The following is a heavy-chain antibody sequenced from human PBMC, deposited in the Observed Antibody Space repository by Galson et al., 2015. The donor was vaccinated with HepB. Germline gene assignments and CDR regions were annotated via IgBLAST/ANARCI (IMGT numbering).Heavy chain of an antibody. CDR1: GGSISSGSYY. D-gene: IGHD7-27*01. Sequence: QVQLQESGPGLVKPSQTLSLTCTVSGGSISSGSYYWSWIRQPAGKGLEWIGRIYTSGSTNYNPSLKSRVTMSVDTSKNQFSLKLSSVTAADTAVYYWARVGLERTLTGGVDYWGQGTLVTVSS. V-gene: IGHV4-61*02. CDR2: IYTSGST. J-gene: IGHJ4*02. CDR3: ARVGLERTLTGGVDY.